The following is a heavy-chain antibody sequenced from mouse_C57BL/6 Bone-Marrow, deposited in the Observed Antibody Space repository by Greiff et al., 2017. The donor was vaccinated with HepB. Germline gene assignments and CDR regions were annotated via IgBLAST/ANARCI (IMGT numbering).Heavy chain of an antibody. CDR3: ARWRGYYYGSRYYFDY. J-gene: IGHJ2*01. CDR1: GYTFTSYW. CDR2: IDPSDSET. V-gene: IGHV1-52*01. D-gene: IGHD1-1*01. Sequence: QVQLKQPGAELVRPGSSVKLSCKASGYTFTSYWMHWVKQRPIQGLEWIGNIDPSDSETHYNQKFKDKATLTVDKSSSTAYMQLSSLTSEDSAVYYCARWRGYYYGSRYYFDYWGQGTTLTVSS.